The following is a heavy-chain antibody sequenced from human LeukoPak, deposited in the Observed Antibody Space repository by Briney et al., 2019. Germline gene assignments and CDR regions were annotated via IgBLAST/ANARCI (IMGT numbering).Heavy chain of an antibody. CDR1: GFTFSSYG. V-gene: IGHV3-53*01. CDR3: ARRAGAYSHPYDY. Sequence: GGSLRLSCAASGFTFSSYGMSWVRQAPGKGLEWVSFIYSDNTHYSDSVKGRFTISRDNSKNTLYLQMNSLRAEDTAVYYCARRAGAYSHPYDYWGQGTLVAVSS. J-gene: IGHJ4*02. D-gene: IGHD4/OR15-4a*01. CDR2: IYSDNT.